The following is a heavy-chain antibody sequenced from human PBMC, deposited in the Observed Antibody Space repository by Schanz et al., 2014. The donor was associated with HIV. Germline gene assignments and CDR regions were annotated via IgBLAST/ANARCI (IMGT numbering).Heavy chain of an antibody. V-gene: IGHV3-48*02. CDR2: ISISSTTI. CDR1: GFTFSSYS. Sequence: EVQLVESGGRLVQPGGSLRLSCVASGFTFSSYSMNWVRQAPGKGLEWVSYISISSTTIYYADSVKGRFTISRDNAKNSLFLQMNSLRDEDTAVYYCAKDRRGGYQFLYGLDVWGQGTTVTVSS. J-gene: IGHJ6*02. D-gene: IGHD2-2*01. CDR3: AKDRRGGYQFLYGLDV.